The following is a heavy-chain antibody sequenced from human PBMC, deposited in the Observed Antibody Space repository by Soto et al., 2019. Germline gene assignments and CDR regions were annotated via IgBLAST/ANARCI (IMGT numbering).Heavy chain of an antibody. Sequence: QVPLVESGGGLVKPGGSLRLSCAASGFTFSDYYMSWIRQAPGKGLEWVSYISSSGSTIYYADSVKGRFTISRDNAKNSLYLQMNSLRAEDTAVYYCARVHWYSSSWYPTGAGYFDYWGQGTLVTVSS. D-gene: IGHD6-13*01. V-gene: IGHV3-11*01. CDR1: GFTFSDYY. CDR3: ARVHWYSSSWYPTGAGYFDY. J-gene: IGHJ4*02. CDR2: ISSSGSTI.